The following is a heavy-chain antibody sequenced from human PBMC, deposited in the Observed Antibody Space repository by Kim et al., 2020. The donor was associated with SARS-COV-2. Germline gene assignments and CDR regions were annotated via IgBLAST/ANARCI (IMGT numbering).Heavy chain of an antibody. V-gene: IGHV3-30*03. CDR2: ISYDGSNK. D-gene: IGHD3-10*01. CDR1: GFTFSSYG. CDR3: AANYYGSGSYDY. Sequence: GWSLRLSCAASGFTFSSYGMHWVRQAPGKWLEWVAVISYDGSNKYYADSVKGRFTISRDNSKNTLYLQMNSLRAEDTAVYYCAANYYGSGSYDYWGQGTLVTVSS. J-gene: IGHJ4*02.